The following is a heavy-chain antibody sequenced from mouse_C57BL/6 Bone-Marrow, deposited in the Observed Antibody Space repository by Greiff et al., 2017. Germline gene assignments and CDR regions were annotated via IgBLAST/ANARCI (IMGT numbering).Heavy chain of an antibody. CDR1: GYTFTDYY. J-gene: IGHJ4*01. CDR3: GGIYSYAMDY. D-gene: IGHD6-1*01. CDR2: IGPGSGST. Sequence: QVQLQQSGAELVKPGASVKISCKASGYTFTDYYINWVKQRPGQGLEWIGKIGPGSGSTYYNEKFKGKAPLTADKSSSTAYMQLSSLTSEDSAVYFCGGIYSYAMDYWGQGTSVTVSS. V-gene: IGHV1-77*01.